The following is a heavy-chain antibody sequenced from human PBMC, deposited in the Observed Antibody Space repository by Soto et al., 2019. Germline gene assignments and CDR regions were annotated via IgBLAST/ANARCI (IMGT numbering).Heavy chain of an antibody. CDR3: AIPEGDPRPFGDYGRSGWGAFDI. J-gene: IGHJ3*02. D-gene: IGHD4-17*01. CDR1: GGFVDSGGYY. V-gene: IGHV4-31*03. Sequence: QVQLQESGPGLVKPSRTLTLTCTVSGGFVDSGGYYWTWIRHLPGKGLEWIGYMRYSGSSYYNPSLKSRVTMSVDTSKNHFSLNLSSVTAAATAVYYCAIPEGDPRPFGDYGRSGWGAFDIWGQGTMVTVSS. CDR2: MRYSGSS.